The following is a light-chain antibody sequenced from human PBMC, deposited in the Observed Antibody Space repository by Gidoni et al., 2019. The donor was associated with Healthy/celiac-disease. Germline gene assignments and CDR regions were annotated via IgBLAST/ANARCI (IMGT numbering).Light chain of an antibody. J-gene: IGKJ2*01. V-gene: IGKV2-28*01. Sequence: DLVMTQSPLSLPVTPGEPASISCRSSQSLLHSRGYNYVDWYLQKPGQSPQLLIYLGSNRASGVPDRFSASGSGTDFTLKISRVEAEDVGVYYCMQALQTPLTFXXXTKLEIK. CDR2: LGS. CDR3: MQALQTPLT. CDR1: QSLLHSRGYNY.